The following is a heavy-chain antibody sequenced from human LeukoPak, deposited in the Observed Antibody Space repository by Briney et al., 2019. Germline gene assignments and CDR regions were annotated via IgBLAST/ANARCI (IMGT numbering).Heavy chain of an antibody. J-gene: IGHJ4*02. Sequence: GASVTVSCKASGYTFTSYGISWVRQAPGQGLEWMGWISAYNGNTNYAQKLQGRVTMTTDTSTSTAYMELRSLSSDDTAVYYCARLMTTVTGYYFDYWGQGTLVTVSS. D-gene: IGHD4-17*01. CDR2: ISAYNGNT. CDR1: GYTFTSYG. CDR3: ARLMTTVTGYYFDY. V-gene: IGHV1-18*01.